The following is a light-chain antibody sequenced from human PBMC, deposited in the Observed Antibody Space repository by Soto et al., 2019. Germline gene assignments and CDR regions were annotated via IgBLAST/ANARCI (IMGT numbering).Light chain of an antibody. J-gene: IGLJ6*01. V-gene: IGLV1-47*01. CDR2: RNN. CDR3: QSYDRSLSGSF. Sequence: QSVLTQPPSASGAPGQRVTISCSGSSSNIGSNYVYWYQQLPGTAPKLLIYRNNQRRSGVPDRFSGSKSGTSVSLAISGLRSEDEADYYCQSYDRSLSGSFFGTGTQLTVL. CDR1: SSNIGSNY.